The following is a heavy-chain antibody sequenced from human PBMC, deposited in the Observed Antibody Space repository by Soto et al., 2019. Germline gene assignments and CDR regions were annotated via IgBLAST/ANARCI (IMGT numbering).Heavy chain of an antibody. CDR1: GYTFTTFW. CDR2: IDPRDSYV. Sequence: GESLKISCTGFGYTFTTFWVTWVRQMPGKGLEWMGRIDPRDSYVNYSPSFQGHVTISVDKSISTAYLQWGSLKASDTAMYYCARLFCSTTTCDSWFDPWGQGTLVTVSS. J-gene: IGHJ5*02. D-gene: IGHD2-2*01. CDR3: ARLFCSTTTCDSWFDP. V-gene: IGHV5-10-1*01.